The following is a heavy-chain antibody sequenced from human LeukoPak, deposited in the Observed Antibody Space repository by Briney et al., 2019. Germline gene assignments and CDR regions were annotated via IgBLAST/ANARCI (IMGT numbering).Heavy chain of an antibody. CDR1: GFTFSSYA. CDR2: ISGSGGST. J-gene: IGHJ6*03. CDR3: AKDRLSGWPIDYYYYYMDV. V-gene: IGHV3-23*01. D-gene: IGHD6-19*01. Sequence: GGSLRLSCAASGFTFSSYAMSWVRQAPGKGLEWVSAISGSGGSTYYADSVKGRFTISRDNSKNTLYLQMNSLRAEDTAVYYCAKDRLSGWPIDYYYYYMDVWGKGTTVTISS.